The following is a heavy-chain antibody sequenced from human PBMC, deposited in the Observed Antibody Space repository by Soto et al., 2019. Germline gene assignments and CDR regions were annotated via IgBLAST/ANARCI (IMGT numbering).Heavy chain of an antibody. V-gene: IGHV1-46*01. Sequence: GASVKVSCKASGYTFTSYYMHWVRQAPGQGLEWMGIINPSGGSTSYAQKFQGRVTMTRDTSTSTVYMELSSLRSEDTAVYYCARVERYCSGGSCYQNWFDPWGQGTLVTVSS. CDR3: ARVERYCSGGSCYQNWFDP. D-gene: IGHD2-15*01. J-gene: IGHJ5*02. CDR2: INPSGGST. CDR1: GYTFTSYY.